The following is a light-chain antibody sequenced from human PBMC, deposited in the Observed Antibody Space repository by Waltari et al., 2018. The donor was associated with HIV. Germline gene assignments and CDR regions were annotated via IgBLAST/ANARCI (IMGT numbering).Light chain of an antibody. Sequence: SYELTQPPSVSVSPGQTATITCSAAAFANAYTYWYQQKSGQAPLLILFKDIKRPSGIPERFSGSSSGTTVTLTITGVQAEDEADYYCQSGDNSGTVFFGGGTKLTVL. CDR3: QSGDNSGTVF. V-gene: IGLV3-25*03. CDR2: KDI. CDR1: AFANAY. J-gene: IGLJ2*01.